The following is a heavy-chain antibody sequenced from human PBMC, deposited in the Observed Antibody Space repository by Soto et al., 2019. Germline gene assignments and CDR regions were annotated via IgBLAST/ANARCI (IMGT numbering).Heavy chain of an antibody. CDR2: ISYDGSNK. CDR1: GFTFSSYA. V-gene: IGHV3-30-3*01. Sequence: GGSLRLSCAASGFTFSSYAMHWVRQAPGKGLEWVAVISYDGSNKYYADSVKGRFTISRDNSKNTLYLQMNSLRAEDTAVYYCAREHISSWYPRVDYWGQGTLVTVSS. CDR3: AREHISSWYPRVDY. D-gene: IGHD6-13*01. J-gene: IGHJ4*02.